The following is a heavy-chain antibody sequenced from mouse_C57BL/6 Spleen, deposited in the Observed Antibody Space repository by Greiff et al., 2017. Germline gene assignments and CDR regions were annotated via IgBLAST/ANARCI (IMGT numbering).Heavy chain of an antibody. V-gene: IGHV1-42*01. CDR1: GYSFTGYY. Sequence: EVQLQQSGPELVKPGASVKISCKASGYSFTGYYMNWVKQSPEKSLEWIGEINPSTGGTTYNQKFKAKATLTVDKSSSTAYMQLKSLTSEDSAVYYCARGDYGVVFAYWGQVTLVTVSA. CDR3: ARGDYGVVFAY. CDR2: INPSTGGT. D-gene: IGHD2-4*01. J-gene: IGHJ3*01.